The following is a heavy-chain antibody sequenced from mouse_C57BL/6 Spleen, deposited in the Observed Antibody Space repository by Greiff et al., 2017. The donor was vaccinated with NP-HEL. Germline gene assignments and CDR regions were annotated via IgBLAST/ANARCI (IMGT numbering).Heavy chain of an antibody. D-gene: IGHD2-5*01. CDR2: IHPNSGST. Sequence: QVQLQQPGAELVKPGASVKLSCKASGYTFTSYWMHWVKQRPGQGLEWIGMIHPNSGSTNYKEKFQSKATLPVDKSSSTAYIQLSSLTSEDSAVYYCALYSNYEGFAYWGQGTLVTVSA. J-gene: IGHJ3*01. V-gene: IGHV1-64*01. CDR3: ALYSNYEGFAY. CDR1: GYTFTSYW.